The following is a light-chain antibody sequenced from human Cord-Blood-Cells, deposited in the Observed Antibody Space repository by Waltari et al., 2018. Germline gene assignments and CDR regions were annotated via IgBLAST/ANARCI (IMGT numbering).Light chain of an antibody. V-gene: IGKV1-27*01. CDR3: QKDNSAPWT. CDR1: PGISNY. J-gene: IGKJ1*01. CDR2: AAS. Sequence: DIQMTQSPSSLSASVGDRVTIPCRASPGISNYLAWYQQKPGKVPKLLIYAASTLQSGVPSRFSGSGSGTDFTLTISSLQPEDVATYYCQKDNSAPWTFGQGTKVEIK.